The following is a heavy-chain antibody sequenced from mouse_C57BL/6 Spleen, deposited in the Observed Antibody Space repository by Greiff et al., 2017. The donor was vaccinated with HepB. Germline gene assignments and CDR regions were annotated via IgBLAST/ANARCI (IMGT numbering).Heavy chain of an antibody. CDR2: INPYNGGT. D-gene: IGHD1-1*01. J-gene: IGHJ3*01. V-gene: IGHV1-19*01. CDR3: ARSYGSSPAWFAY. Sequence: EVQLQQSGPVLVKPGASVKMSCKASGYTFTDYYMNWVKQSHGKSLEWIGVINPYNGGTSYNQKFKGKATLTVDKSSSTAYMELNSLTSEDSAVYYWARSYGSSPAWFAYWGQGTLVTVSA. CDR1: GYTFTDYY.